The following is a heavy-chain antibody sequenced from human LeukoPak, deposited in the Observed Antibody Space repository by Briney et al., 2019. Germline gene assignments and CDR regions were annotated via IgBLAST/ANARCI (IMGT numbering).Heavy chain of an antibody. Sequence: SETLSLTCTVSGGSISSYYWSWIRQPPGKGLEWIGYIYYSGSTNYNPSLKSRVTISVDTSKNQFSLKLSSVTAADTAVYYCARANPFLVGPARYYFDYWGQGTLVTVSS. V-gene: IGHV4-59*01. J-gene: IGHJ4*02. D-gene: IGHD6-6*01. CDR3: ARANPFLVGPARYYFDY. CDR1: GGSISSYY. CDR2: IYYSGST.